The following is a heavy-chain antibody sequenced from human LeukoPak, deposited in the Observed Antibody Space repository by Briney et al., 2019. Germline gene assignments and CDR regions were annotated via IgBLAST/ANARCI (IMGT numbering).Heavy chain of an antibody. CDR2: IYTTPNT. V-gene: IGHV4-59*10. Sequence: SETLSLTCGVCGGSISSYYWSWVRQPAGKGREWIRRIYTTPNTDYNPSLKRRVTMSVDTSKNQFSLNLSSVTAADTAVYYCARDARGWSGFGSWGQGTLVTVSS. CDR1: GGSISSYY. J-gene: IGHJ4*02. CDR3: ARDARGWSGFGS. D-gene: IGHD3-3*01.